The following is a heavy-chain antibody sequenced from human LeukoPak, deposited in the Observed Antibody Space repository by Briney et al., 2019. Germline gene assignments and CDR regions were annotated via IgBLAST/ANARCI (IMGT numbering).Heavy chain of an antibody. J-gene: IGHJ5*02. Sequence: GGSLRLSCAASGFTFSSYWMSWVRQAPGKGLEWVANIKQDGSEKYYVDSVKGRFTISRDNAMNSLYLQMNSLRAEDTAVYYCARVYKKWLSWFDPWGQGTLVTVSS. CDR2: IKQDGSEK. D-gene: IGHD6-19*01. V-gene: IGHV3-7*01. CDR3: ARVYKKWLSWFDP. CDR1: GFTFSSYW.